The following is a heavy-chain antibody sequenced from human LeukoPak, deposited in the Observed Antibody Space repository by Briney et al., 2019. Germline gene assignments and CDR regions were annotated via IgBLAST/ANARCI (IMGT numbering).Heavy chain of an antibody. CDR1: GFTFSSYA. J-gene: IGHJ4*02. Sequence: GGSLRLSCAASGFTFSSYAMSWVRQAPGKGLEWVSTISGSGDTTYYADSVKGRFTISRDNAKNTLHLQMNSLRAEDTAVYYCARGGYYGSGRYYFDSWGQGTLATVSS. D-gene: IGHD3-3*01. CDR2: ISGSGDTT. V-gene: IGHV3-23*01. CDR3: ARGGYYGSGRYYFDS.